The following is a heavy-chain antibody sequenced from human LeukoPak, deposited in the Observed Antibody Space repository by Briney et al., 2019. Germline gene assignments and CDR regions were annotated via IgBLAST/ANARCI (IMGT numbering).Heavy chain of an antibody. CDR3: ARGQFWAFDI. V-gene: IGHV6-1*01. CDR2: TYYRSKWRN. J-gene: IGHJ3*02. CDR1: GDSVSSNSAA. Sequence: SQTLSLTCAISGDSVSSNSAAWDWIRQSPSRGLEWLGRTYYRSKWRNDYAVSVKSRITINPDTSKNQLFLQLNSVTPEDTAVYYCARGQFWAFDIWGQGTRVTVSS.